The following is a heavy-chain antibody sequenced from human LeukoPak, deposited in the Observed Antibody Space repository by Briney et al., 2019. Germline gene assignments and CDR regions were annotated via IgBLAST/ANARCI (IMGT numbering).Heavy chain of an antibody. V-gene: IGHV4-59*01. Sequence: SETQSLTCTVSGGTISSYYWSWIRQPPGKGLEWIGYIYYSGSTNYNPSLKSRVTISVDTSKNQFSLKLSSVTAADTAVYYCARVAISYGMDVWGQGTTVTVSS. CDR1: GGTISSYY. J-gene: IGHJ6*02. D-gene: IGHD3-9*01. CDR2: IYYSGST. CDR3: ARVAISYGMDV.